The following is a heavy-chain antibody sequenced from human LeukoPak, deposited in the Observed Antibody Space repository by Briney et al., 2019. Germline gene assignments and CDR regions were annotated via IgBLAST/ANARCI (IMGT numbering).Heavy chain of an antibody. CDR2: IHTSGST. CDR3: ARLPGSIAARPHFDY. V-gene: IGHV4-4*07. CDR1: GGSISSYY. J-gene: IGHJ4*02. D-gene: IGHD6-6*01. Sequence: LETLSPTRTVSGGSISSYYWSWIRQPPRQGLEWVGRIHTSGSTNYNPSLKCRVTMSVDTSKNQFSLKLSSVTAADTAVYYCARLPGSIAARPHFDYWGQGTLVTVSS.